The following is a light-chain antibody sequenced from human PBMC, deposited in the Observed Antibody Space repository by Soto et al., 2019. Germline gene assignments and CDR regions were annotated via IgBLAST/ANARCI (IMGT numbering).Light chain of an antibody. CDR3: QQRSNWPT. CDR1: QSVSSTY. CDR2: GTS. Sequence: EIVLKHSPGTLSLSPCERATLSFSASQSVSSTYLAWYQQKPGQAPRLLIYGTSSRATGIPDRFSGSGSGTDFTLTISSLEPEDFAVYYCQQRSNWPTFGGGTKVDIK. J-gene: IGKJ4*01. V-gene: IGKV3D-20*02.